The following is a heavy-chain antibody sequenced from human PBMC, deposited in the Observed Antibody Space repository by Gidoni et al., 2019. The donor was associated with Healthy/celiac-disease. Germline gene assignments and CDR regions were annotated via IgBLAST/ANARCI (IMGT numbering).Heavy chain of an antibody. J-gene: IGHJ5*02. Sequence: QVQLVQSGAEVKKPGSSVKVSCKASGGHFSSYAISWVRQAPGQGLEWMGRIIPILGIANYAQKFQGRVTITADKSTSTAYMELSSLRSEDTAVYYCARSTTVTTYAYNWFDPWGQGTLVTVSS. V-gene: IGHV1-69*04. CDR1: GGHFSSYA. D-gene: IGHD4-17*01. CDR3: ARSTTVTTYAYNWFDP. CDR2: IIPILGIA.